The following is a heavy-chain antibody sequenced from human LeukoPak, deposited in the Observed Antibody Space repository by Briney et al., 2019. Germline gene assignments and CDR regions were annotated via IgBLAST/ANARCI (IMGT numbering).Heavy chain of an antibody. CDR3: ARVFTEADSSVGY. CDR2: MNPNSGNT. D-gene: IGHD6-13*01. Sequence: GASVKVSCKASGYTFTSYDINWVQQATGQGLEWMGWMNPNSGNTGYAQKFQGRVTMTRNTSISTAYMELSSLRSEDTAVYYCARVFTEADSSVGYRGQGTLVTVSS. J-gene: IGHJ4*02. V-gene: IGHV1-8*01. CDR1: GYTFTSYD.